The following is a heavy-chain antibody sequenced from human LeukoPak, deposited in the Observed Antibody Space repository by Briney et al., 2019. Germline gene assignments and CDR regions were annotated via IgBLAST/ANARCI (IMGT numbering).Heavy chain of an antibody. CDR3: ATQHYGLFEY. D-gene: IGHD3-10*01. CDR1: GVTFGHYW. Sequence: GGSLRLSCAASGVTFGHYWVSWGRQAPGKGLEWLANIKQDESEKYYVDSVKCRFIISRDNAKNSLYLQMNSLRAEDTAVYYYATQHYGLFEYWGQGILVTVSS. CDR2: IKQDESEK. J-gene: IGHJ4*02. V-gene: IGHV3-7*01.